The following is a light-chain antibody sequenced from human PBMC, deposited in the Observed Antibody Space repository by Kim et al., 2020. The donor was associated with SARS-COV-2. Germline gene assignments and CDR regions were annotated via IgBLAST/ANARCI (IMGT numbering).Light chain of an antibody. CDR3: QQYGNLPIT. CDR2: DAS. CDR1: QNINKD. J-gene: IGKJ5*01. V-gene: IGKV1-33*01. Sequence: DIQMTQSPSSLSASLGDRVTITCQASQNINKDLNWYQLKPGKAPKLLIYDASTLETGVPSRFSGGGSGTHFTLIISSLQPDDFATYCCQQYGNLPITFGQGTRLEIK.